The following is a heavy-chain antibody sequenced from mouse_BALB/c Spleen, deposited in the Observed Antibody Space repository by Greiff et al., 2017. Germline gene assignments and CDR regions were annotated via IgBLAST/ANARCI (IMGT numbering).Heavy chain of an antibody. CDR1: GFAFSSYD. CDR2: ISSGGGST. V-gene: IGHV5-12-1*01. D-gene: IGHD1-1*01. J-gene: IGHJ3*01. Sequence: EVQVVESGGGLVKPGGSLKLSCAASGFAFSSYDMSWVRQTPEKRLEWVAYISSGGGSTYYPDTVKGRFTISRDNAKNTLYLQMSSLKSEDTAMYYCARQDPYYGSSPFAYWGQGTLVTVSA. CDR3: ARQDPYYGSSPFAY.